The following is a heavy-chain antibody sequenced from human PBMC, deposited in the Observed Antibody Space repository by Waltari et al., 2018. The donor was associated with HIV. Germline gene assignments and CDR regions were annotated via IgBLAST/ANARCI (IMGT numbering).Heavy chain of an antibody. Sequence: QVQLQQWGAGLLKPSQTLSLTCAVDGGSLSGYWWSWIRQPPGKGLEWIGEIVHSGSTHSNPSLKSRVTLSVDTAKNQFSLSLTSVTAADTAIYYCARGRGFRLDFWTGYSPYCMDFWGQGTSVTVSS. J-gene: IGHJ6*02. V-gene: IGHV4-34*01. CDR1: GGSLSGYW. CDR3: ARGRGFRLDFWTGYSPYCMDF. CDR2: IVHSGST. D-gene: IGHD3-3*01.